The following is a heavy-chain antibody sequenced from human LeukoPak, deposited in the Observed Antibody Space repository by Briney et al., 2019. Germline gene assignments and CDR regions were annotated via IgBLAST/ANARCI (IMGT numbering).Heavy chain of an antibody. D-gene: IGHD3-16*02. J-gene: IGHJ3*02. CDR1: GYTFTSYY. CDR3: ATITFGGVIVHDAFDI. Sequence: GASVKVSCKASGYTFTSYYMHWVRQAPGQGLEWMGIINPSGGSTSYAQKFQGRVTMTRDMSTSTVYMELSSLRSEDTAVYYCATITFGGVIVHDAFDIWGQGTMVTVSS. V-gene: IGHV1-46*01. CDR2: INPSGGST.